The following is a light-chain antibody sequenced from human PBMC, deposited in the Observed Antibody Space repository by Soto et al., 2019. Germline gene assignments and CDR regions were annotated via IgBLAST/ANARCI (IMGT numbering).Light chain of an antibody. J-gene: IGKJ1*01. Sequence: DIQMTQSPSTLSPSVGDRVTITCRASQNIFTWLAWYQQKPGKAPKLLIYNASNLESGVPSRFSGSGSGTEFTLTISSLQPDDFATYYCQQYNSYVFGQGTKVDIK. CDR1: QNIFTW. CDR3: QQYNSYV. V-gene: IGKV1-5*01. CDR2: NAS.